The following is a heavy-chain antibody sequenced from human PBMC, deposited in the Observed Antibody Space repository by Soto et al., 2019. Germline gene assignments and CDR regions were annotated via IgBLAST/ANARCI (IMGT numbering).Heavy chain of an antibody. J-gene: IGHJ6*03. D-gene: IGHD3-10*01. V-gene: IGHV3-23*01. Sequence: PGGSLRLSCAASGFSFSNYAMDWVRQAPGKGLEWVSAISASGGSTYYTDSVKGRFTISRDNSKNTLYLQMNSLRAEDTALYYCAKKGGALVRGTIGHHYYYMDVWGKGATVTVSS. CDR3: AKKGGALVRGTIGHHYYYMDV. CDR2: ISASGGST. CDR1: GFSFSNYA.